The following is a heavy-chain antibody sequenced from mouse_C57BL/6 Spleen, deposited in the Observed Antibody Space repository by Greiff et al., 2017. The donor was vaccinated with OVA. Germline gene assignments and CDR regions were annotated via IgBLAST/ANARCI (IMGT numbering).Heavy chain of an antibody. Sequence: EVMLVESGGGLVKPGGSLKLSCAASGFTFSDYGMHWVRQAPEKGLEWVAYISSGSSTIYYADTVKGRFTISRDNAKNTLFLQMTSLRSEDTALYYYARMGDYDGTAYYAMDYWGQGTSVTVSS. V-gene: IGHV5-17*01. CDR1: GFTFSDYG. D-gene: IGHD2-4*01. CDR3: ARMGDYDGTAYYAMDY. CDR2: ISSGSSTI. J-gene: IGHJ4*01.